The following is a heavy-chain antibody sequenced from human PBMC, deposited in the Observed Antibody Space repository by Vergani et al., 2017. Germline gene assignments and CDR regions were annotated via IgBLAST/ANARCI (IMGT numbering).Heavy chain of an antibody. Sequence: EVQLVESGGGLVQPGGSLRLSCAASGFTFSSYEMNWVRQAPGKGLEWVAYISSSGSTIYYADSVKGRFTISRDNAKTALYLQMNSLRAEDTAVYYCARDRAAASGAFDIWGQGTMVTVSS. J-gene: IGHJ3*02. D-gene: IGHD6-13*01. CDR2: ISSSGSTI. V-gene: IGHV3-48*03. CDR1: GFTFSSYE. CDR3: ARDRAAASGAFDI.